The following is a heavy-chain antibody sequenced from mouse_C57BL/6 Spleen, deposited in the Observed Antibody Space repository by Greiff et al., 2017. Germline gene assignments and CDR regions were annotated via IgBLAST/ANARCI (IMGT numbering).Heavy chain of an antibody. V-gene: IGHV5-6*01. Sequence: EVQLVESGGDLVKPGGSLKLSCAASGFTFSSYGMSWVRQTPDKRLEWVATISSGGSYTYYQDSVKGRFTISRDNAKNTLYLQMSSLKYEDTAMYYCARHGTWTPYWYCGVWGTGTTVTVSS. CDR1: GFTFSSYG. J-gene: IGHJ1*03. CDR2: ISSGGSYT. CDR3: ARHGTWTPYWYCGV.